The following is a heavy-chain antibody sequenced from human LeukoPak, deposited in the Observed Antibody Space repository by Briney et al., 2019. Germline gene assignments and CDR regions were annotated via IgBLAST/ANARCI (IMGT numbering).Heavy chain of an antibody. D-gene: IGHD5-12*01. V-gene: IGHV3-23*01. CDR2: ISGGGGTT. Sequence: GGSLRLSCAASGFTFSSYAMNWVRQAPGKGLEWVSAISGGGGTTYYADSVKGRFTISRDNSKNTLFLQMNSLRAEDTAVYYCAKDREGLSSGYDLVYFDYWGQGTLVNVSS. J-gene: IGHJ4*02. CDR1: GFTFSSYA. CDR3: AKDREGLSSGYDLVYFDY.